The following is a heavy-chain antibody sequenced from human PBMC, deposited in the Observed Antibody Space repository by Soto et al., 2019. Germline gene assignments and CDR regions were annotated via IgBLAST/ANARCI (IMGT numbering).Heavy chain of an antibody. D-gene: IGHD3-16*01. CDR3: ARSTLGSYRGLGY. CDR2: INPNSGGT. V-gene: IGHV1-2*02. CDR1: GYTFTGYY. Sequence: GASVKVSCKASGYTFTGYYMHWVRQAPGQGLEWMGWINPNSGGTNYAQKFQGRVTMTRDTSISTAYMELSRLRSDDTAVYYCARSTLGSYRGLGYWGQGTLVTVSS. J-gene: IGHJ4*02.